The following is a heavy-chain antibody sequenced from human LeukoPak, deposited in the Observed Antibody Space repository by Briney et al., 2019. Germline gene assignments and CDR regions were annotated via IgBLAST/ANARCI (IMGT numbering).Heavy chain of an antibody. D-gene: IGHD3/OR15-3a*01. J-gene: IGHJ3*02. CDR2: ISSSGSTI. V-gene: IGHV3-48*03. Sequence: GGSLRLSCAASGFTFSSYEMNWVRQAPGKGLEWVSYISSSGSTIYYADSVKGRFTISRDNAKNSLYLQMNSLRAEDTAVYYCARDWTRGAAFDIWGQGTMVTVSS. CDR1: GFTFSSYE. CDR3: ARDWTRGAAFDI.